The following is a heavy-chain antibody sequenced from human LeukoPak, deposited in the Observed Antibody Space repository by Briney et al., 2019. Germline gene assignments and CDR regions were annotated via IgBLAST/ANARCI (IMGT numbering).Heavy chain of an antibody. CDR2: IYYSGST. CDR3: ARVGWFGSNWFDP. D-gene: IGHD3-10*01. V-gene: IGHV4-59*01. J-gene: IGHJ5*02. CDR1: GGSISSYY. Sequence: SETLSLTCTVSGGSISSYYWSWIRQPPGKGLEWIGYIYYSGSTNYNPSLKSRVTISVDTSKNQSSLKLSSVTAADTAVYYCARVGWFGSNWFDPWGQGTLVTVSS.